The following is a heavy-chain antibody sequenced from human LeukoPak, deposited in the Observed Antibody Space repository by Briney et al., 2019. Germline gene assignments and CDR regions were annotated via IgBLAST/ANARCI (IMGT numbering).Heavy chain of an antibody. D-gene: IGHD6-19*01. J-gene: IGHJ5*02. Sequence: PGGSLRLSCAASGFTFSSYAMSWVHQAPGKGLEWVSAISGSGGSTYYADSVKGRFTISRDNSKNTLYLQMNSLRAEDTAVYYCAKDRVSSGWYKTNWFDPWGQGTLVTVSS. CDR1: GFTFSSYA. CDR3: AKDRVSSGWYKTNWFDP. V-gene: IGHV3-23*01. CDR2: ISGSGGST.